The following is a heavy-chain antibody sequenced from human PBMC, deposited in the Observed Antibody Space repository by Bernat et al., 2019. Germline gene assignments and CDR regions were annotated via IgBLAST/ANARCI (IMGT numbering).Heavy chain of an antibody. J-gene: IGHJ6*03. V-gene: IGHV1-18*01. CDR3: ARARYCSGGSCLFNFMDV. CDR1: GYTLTSYG. D-gene: IGHD2-15*01. CDR2: ISAYNGNT. Sequence: QVQLVQSGAEVKKPGASVKVSCKASGYTLTSYGISWVRQAPGQALEWTGWISAYNGNTNYAQKHQGRVTMTTDTSTSTAYMELRSLRSDDTVVYYCARARYCSGGSCLFNFMDVWGKGTTVTVSS.